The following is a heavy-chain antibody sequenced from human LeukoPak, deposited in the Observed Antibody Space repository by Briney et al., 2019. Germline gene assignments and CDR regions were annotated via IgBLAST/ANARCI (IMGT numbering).Heavy chain of an antibody. CDR2: ISAYNGNT. CDR3: AKIEGKYQLANVPDH. V-gene: IGHV1-18*01. D-gene: IGHD2-2*01. Sequence: GASVKVSCKASGYTFPNYGISWVRQAPGQGLEWMGWISAYNGNTNYAQKLQGRVTVTTDTSTSTAYMELRSLRSDDTAVYYCAKIEGKYQLANVPDHWGQGTLVTVSS. CDR1: GYTFPNYG. J-gene: IGHJ4*02.